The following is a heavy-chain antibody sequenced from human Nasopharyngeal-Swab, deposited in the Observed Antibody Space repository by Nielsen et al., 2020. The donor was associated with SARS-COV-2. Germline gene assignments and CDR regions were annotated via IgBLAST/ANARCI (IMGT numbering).Heavy chain of an antibody. CDR1: GFTFSSYW. CDR3: ARRWDYYDRSGYYYGLSPIDY. Sequence: GESLKISCAASGFTFSSYWMSWVRQAPGKGLEWVANIKQDGSEKYYVDSVKGRFTISRDNAKNSLYLQMNSLRAEDTAVYYCARRWDYYDRSGYYYGLSPIDYWGQGTLVTVSS. J-gene: IGHJ4*02. D-gene: IGHD3-22*01. CDR2: IKQDGSEK. V-gene: IGHV3-7*01.